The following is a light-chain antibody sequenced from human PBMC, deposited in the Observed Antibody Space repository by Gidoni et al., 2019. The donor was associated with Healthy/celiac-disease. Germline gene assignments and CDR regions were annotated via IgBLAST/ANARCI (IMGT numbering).Light chain of an antibody. J-gene: IGKJ4*01. CDR3: QQYESYPLT. CDR1: QGISSY. Sequence: AIRLPPSPSSFSASTGDRVTLTCRASQGISSYLAWYQHKPGKAPKRRISAASTLQSGVPSRCSGSGSGTDFTLTISCMKSEECATDECQQYESYPLTFGGGTKVEIK. CDR2: AAS. V-gene: IGKV1-8*01.